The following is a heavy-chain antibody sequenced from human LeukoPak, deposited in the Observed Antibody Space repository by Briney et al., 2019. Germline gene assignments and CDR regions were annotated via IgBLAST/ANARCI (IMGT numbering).Heavy chain of an antibody. CDR3: AKDASPDYGGTPDAFDI. CDR1: GFTFSSYA. CDR2: ISGSGGST. D-gene: IGHD4-23*01. V-gene: IGHV3-23*01. J-gene: IGHJ3*02. Sequence: GGSLRLSCAASGFTFSSYAMSWVRQAPGKGLEWVSAISGSGGSTYYADSVKGRFTISRDNSKNTLYLQMNSLRAEDTAVYYCAKDASPDYGGTPDAFDIWGQGTMVTVSS.